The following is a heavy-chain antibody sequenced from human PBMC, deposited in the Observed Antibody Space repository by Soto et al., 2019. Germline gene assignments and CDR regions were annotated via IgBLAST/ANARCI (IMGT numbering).Heavy chain of an antibody. Sequence: SETLSLTCTVSGGSISSSSYYWGWIRQPPGKGLEWIGSIYYSGSTYYNPSLKSRVTISVDTSKNQFSLKLSSVTAADTAVYYCARRRQLAGPAHFLYYFDYWGQGTLVTVSS. J-gene: IGHJ4*02. V-gene: IGHV4-39*01. D-gene: IGHD6-6*01. CDR3: ARRRQLAGPAHFLYYFDY. CDR2: IYYSGST. CDR1: GGSISSSSYY.